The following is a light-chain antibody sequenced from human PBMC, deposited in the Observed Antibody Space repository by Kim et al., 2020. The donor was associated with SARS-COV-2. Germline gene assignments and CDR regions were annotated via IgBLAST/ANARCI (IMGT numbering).Light chain of an antibody. V-gene: IGKV3-20*01. CDR3: QQYGSSPPT. CDR2: GAS. J-gene: IGKJ4*01. CDR1: QSVSSSY. Sequence: SPGERATLSCRASQSVSSSYLAWYQQKPGQAPRLLIYGASSRATGIPDRFSGSGSGTDVTLTISRLEPEDFAVYYCQQYGSSPPTLGEGTKVDIK.